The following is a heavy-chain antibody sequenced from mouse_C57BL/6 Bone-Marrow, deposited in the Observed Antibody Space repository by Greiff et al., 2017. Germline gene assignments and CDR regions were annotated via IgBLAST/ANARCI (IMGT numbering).Heavy chain of an antibody. V-gene: IGHV1-15*01. J-gene: IGHJ4*01. CDR2: IDPETGGT. CDR1: GYTFTDYE. Sequence: QVQLQQSGAELVRPGASVTLSCKASGYTFTDYEMHWVKQTPVHGLEWIGAIDPETGGTAYNQKFKGKAILTADKSSSTAYMELRSLTSEDSAVYYCTRWLPSYAMDYWGQGTSVTVSS. CDR3: TRWLPSYAMDY. D-gene: IGHD2-2*01.